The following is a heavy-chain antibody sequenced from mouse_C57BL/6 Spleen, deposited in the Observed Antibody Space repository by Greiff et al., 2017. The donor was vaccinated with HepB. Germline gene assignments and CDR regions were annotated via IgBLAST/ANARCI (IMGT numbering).Heavy chain of an antibody. CDR3: ARYRAYYYGSSDGYFDV. D-gene: IGHD1-1*01. Sequence: EVKLMESGPGLAKPSQTLSLTCSVPGYSITSDYWNWIRKFPGNKLEYMGYISYSGSTYYNQYLKSRISITRDTSTNQDYLQLNTVTTEDTATYYCARYRAYYYGSSDGYFDVWGTGTTVTVSS. CDR1: GYSITSDY. J-gene: IGHJ1*03. CDR2: ISYSGST. V-gene: IGHV3-8*01.